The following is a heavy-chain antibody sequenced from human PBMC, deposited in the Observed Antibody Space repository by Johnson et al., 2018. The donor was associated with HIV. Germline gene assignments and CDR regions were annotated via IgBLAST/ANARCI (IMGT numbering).Heavy chain of an antibody. CDR2: IYSGGSTT. D-gene: IGHD6-19*01. CDR1: GFTVSSNY. V-gene: IGHV3-66*01. Sequence: VQLVESGGGLVQPGGSLRLSCTASGFTVSSNYMSWVRQAPGKGLEWVSVIYSGGSTTYYADSVKGRFTISRDNSKNTVYPQINSLRAEDTAVYYCARGPLPSGWLKDAFDIWGQGTMVTVFS. J-gene: IGHJ3*02. CDR3: ARGPLPSGWLKDAFDI.